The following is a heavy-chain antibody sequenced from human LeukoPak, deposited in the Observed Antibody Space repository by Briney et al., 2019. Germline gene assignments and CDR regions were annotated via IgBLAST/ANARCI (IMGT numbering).Heavy chain of an antibody. CDR1: GYTFTGYY. V-gene: IGHV1-2*02. CDR2: INPNSGGT. Sequence: SVKVSCKASGYTFTGYYMHWVRQAPGQGLEWMGWINPNSGGTNYAQKFQGRVTMTRDTSISTAYMELSRLRSDDTAVYYCARVGGTSGYSDAFDIWGQGTMVTVSS. CDR3: ARVGGTSGYSDAFDI. D-gene: IGHD3-3*01. J-gene: IGHJ3*02.